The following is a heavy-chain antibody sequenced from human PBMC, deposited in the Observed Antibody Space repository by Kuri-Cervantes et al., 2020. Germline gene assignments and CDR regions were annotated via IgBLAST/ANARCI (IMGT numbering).Heavy chain of an antibody. CDR2: INHSGST. CDR3: ARARGLRLFDY. J-gene: IGHJ4*02. CDR1: GGSFSGYY. D-gene: IGHD5-12*01. Sequence: SQTLSLTCAVYGGSFSGYYWSWIRQPPGKGLEWIGEINHSGSTNYNPSLKSRVTISVDTSKNQFFLKLSSVTAADTAVYYCARARGLRLFDYWGQGTLVTVSS. V-gene: IGHV4-34*01.